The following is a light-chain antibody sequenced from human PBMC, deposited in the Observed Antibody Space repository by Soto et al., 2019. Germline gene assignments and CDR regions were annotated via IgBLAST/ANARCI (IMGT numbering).Light chain of an antibody. J-gene: IGKJ1*01. CDR2: GAS. CDR1: QSVSSN. Sequence: IVMTHSPATLSVSPWERATLSCRASQSVSSNLAWYQQKPGQAPRLLIYGASNRATGIPDRFSGSGSGTDFTLTISRLEPEDFAVYYCQQYGSSGTFGQGTKVDI. V-gene: IGKV3-20*01. CDR3: QQYGSSGT.